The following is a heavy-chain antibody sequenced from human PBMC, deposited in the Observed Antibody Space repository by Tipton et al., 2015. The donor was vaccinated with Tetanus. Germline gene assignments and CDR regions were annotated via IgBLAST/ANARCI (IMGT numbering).Heavy chain of an antibody. CDR3: ARGWGSSWYYFDY. V-gene: IGHV4-4*07. CDR2: IYTSGST. Sequence: TLSLTCSVSGDSISSFYWSWIRQPAGKGLEWIGRIYTSGSTNYNPSLKSRVTMSVDTSKRQFSLKLNSVTAADTAVYYRARGWGSSWYYFDYWARESWSPSPQ. J-gene: IGHJ4*02. D-gene: IGHD6-13*01. CDR1: GDSISSFY.